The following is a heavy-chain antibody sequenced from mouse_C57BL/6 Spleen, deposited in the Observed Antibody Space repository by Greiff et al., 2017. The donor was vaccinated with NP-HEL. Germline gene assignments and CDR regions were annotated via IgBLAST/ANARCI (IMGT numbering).Heavy chain of an antibody. D-gene: IGHD2-3*01. CDR3: ARGPNRFYDYWYFDV. CDR2: INYDGSCT. Sequence: EVKLMESEGGLVQPGSSMKLSCTASGFTFSDYYMAWVRQVPEKGLEWVANINYDGSCTYYLDSLKSRFIISTDNTKNILYLQMSSLKSDDTATYYCARGPNRFYDYWYFDVWGTGTTVTVSS. CDR1: GFTFSDYY. J-gene: IGHJ1*03. V-gene: IGHV5-16*01.